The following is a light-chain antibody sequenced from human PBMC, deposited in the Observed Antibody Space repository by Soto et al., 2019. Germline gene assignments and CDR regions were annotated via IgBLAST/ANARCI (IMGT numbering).Light chain of an antibody. CDR3: SSYAGSNNVI. J-gene: IGLJ1*01. CDR2: EVT. CDR1: SSDVGGYNY. V-gene: IGLV2-8*01. Sequence: QSVLTQPPSASGSPGQSVTISCTGASSDVGGYNYVSWFQQHPGKAPKLLIYEVTNRPSGVPDRFSSSKSDNTASLTVSGLQAEDEADYYCSSYAGSNNVIFGTGTKLTVL.